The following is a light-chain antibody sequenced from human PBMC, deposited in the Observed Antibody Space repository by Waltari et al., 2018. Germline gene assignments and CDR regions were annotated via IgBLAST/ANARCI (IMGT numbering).Light chain of an antibody. V-gene: IGKV1-5*03. CDR1: QSVCNW. CDR2: RAS. Sequence: DIQLTQSPSTLPASVGDRVTITCRASQSVCNWLAWYQQKPGKAPKLLIYRASILESGVPSRFSGSGSGTEFTLTISSLQPEDFATYFCQHYNSYPLTFGGGTKVDI. CDR3: QHYNSYPLT. J-gene: IGKJ4*01.